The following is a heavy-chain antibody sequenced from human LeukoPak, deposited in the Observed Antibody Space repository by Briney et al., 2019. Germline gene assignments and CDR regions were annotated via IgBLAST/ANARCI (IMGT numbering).Heavy chain of an antibody. J-gene: IGHJ4*02. V-gene: IGHV1-69*04. CDR2: IIPIFGIA. D-gene: IGHD3-22*01. Sequence: SVKVSCKASGGTFSSYAISWVRQAPGQGIEWMGRIIPIFGIANYAQKFQGRVTITADKSTSTAYMELSSLRSEDTAVYYCARAAMRYDSSGDRRPFDYWGQGTLVTVSS. CDR1: GGTFSSYA. CDR3: ARAAMRYDSSGDRRPFDY.